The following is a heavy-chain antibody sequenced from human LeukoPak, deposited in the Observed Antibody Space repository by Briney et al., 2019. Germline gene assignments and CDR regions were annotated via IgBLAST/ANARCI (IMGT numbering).Heavy chain of an antibody. CDR1: GFTFSSYG. CDR3: AKDHEWLSFDY. J-gene: IGHJ4*02. V-gene: IGHV3-23*01. D-gene: IGHD3-3*01. Sequence: GGSLRLSCAASGFTFSSYGMHWVRQTPGKGLEWVSAISGGGGSTYYADSVKGRFTISRDNSKNTLYLQMNSLRAEDTAVYYCAKDHEWLSFDYWGQGTLVTVSS. CDR2: ISGGGGST.